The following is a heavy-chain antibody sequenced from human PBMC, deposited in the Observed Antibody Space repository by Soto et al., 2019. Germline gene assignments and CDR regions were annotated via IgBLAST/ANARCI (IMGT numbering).Heavy chain of an antibody. CDR2: ISSSSSTI. CDR1: GFTFSSYS. Sequence: GGALRLSCAASGFTFSSYSMKWGRQAPGKGLEWVSYISSSSSTIYYADSVKGRFTISRDNAKNSLYLQMNSLRAEDTAVYYCARDEVMNDAFDIWGQGTMVTVSS. V-gene: IGHV3-48*01. CDR3: ARDEVMNDAFDI. J-gene: IGHJ3*02.